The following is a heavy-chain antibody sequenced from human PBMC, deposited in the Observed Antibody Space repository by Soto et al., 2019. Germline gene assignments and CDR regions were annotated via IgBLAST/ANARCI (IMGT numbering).Heavy chain of an antibody. Sequence: QVQLQESGPGLVKPSETLSLTCTVSGGSISSYYWSWIRQPPGKGLEWIGYIYYSGSTNYNPSLKSRVTMSVVTSKNQFSLKLSSVTAADTAVYYCARSDSSGWYRGNWFDPWGQGTLVTVSS. CDR3: ARSDSSGWYRGNWFDP. D-gene: IGHD6-19*01. J-gene: IGHJ5*02. CDR2: IYYSGST. CDR1: GGSISSYY. V-gene: IGHV4-59*01.